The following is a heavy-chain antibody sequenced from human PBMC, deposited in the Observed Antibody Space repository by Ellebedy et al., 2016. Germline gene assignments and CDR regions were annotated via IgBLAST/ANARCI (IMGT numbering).Heavy chain of an antibody. CDR1: GFTFNSHY. Sequence: SLKISCAASGFTFNSHYMHWVRQAPGKGLEWVAIMSSDGSDKRYADSVRGRFTISRDNSKNTLYLQMNSLRSEDTAVYYCAKDRTGGWSFDYWGQGTLVTVSS. CDR3: AKDRTGGWSFDY. CDR2: MSSDGSDK. D-gene: IGHD6-19*01. J-gene: IGHJ4*02. V-gene: IGHV3-30*18.